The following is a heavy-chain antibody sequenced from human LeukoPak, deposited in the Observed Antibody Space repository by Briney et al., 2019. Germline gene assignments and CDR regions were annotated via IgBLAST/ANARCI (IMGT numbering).Heavy chain of an antibody. D-gene: IGHD6-19*01. Sequence: SETLSLTCAVSGGSISSSNWWSWVRQPPGKGLEWIGEIYHSGSTNYNPPLKSRVTISVDKSKNQFSLKLSSVTAADTAVYYCASAPAGYSSGWSDYWGQGTLVTVSS. CDR3: ASAPAGYSSGWSDY. CDR2: IYHSGST. CDR1: GGSISSSNW. J-gene: IGHJ4*02. V-gene: IGHV4-4*02.